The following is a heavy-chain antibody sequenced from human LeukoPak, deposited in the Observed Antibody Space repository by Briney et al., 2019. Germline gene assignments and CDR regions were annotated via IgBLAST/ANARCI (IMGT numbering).Heavy chain of an antibody. CDR1: GDSISSRSYY. D-gene: IGHD2-2*01. CDR2: IYYSGST. CDR3: ARGTSWGYYYMDV. Sequence: PSETLSLTCTVSGDSISSRSYYWGWIRQPPGKGLEWIGSIYYSGSTYYNPSLKSRVTISVDTSKNQFSLKLSSVTAADTAVYYCARGTSWGYYYMDVWGKGTTVTISS. V-gene: IGHV4-39*07. J-gene: IGHJ6*03.